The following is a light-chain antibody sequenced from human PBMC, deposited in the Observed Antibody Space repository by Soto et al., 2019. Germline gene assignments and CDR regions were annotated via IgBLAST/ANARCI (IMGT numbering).Light chain of an antibody. J-gene: IGLJ3*02. CDR1: SSDIGGYNS. V-gene: IGLV2-8*01. CDR2: EVN. CDR3: SSSAGTNSFVL. Sequence: QSVLTQPPSASGSPEQSVTISCTGTSSDIGGYNSVSWYQQHPGKAPKLMIYEVNKRPLGVPERFSGSKSGNTASLTVSGLQADDEADYYCSSSAGTNSFVLFGGGTKLTVL.